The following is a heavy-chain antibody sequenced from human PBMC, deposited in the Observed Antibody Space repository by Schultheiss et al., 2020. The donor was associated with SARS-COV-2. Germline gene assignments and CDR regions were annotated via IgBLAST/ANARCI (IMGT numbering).Heavy chain of an antibody. D-gene: IGHD2-2*02. CDR1: GFTFSSYS. CDR3: AKDGYCSSTSCYTGAFDI. Sequence: GGSLRLSCAASGFTFSSYSMNWVRQAPGKGLEWVSSISSSSSYIYYADSVKGRFTISRDNAKNSLYLQMNSLRAEDTAVYYCAKDGYCSSTSCYTGAFDIWGQGTMVTVSS. CDR2: ISSSSSYI. V-gene: IGHV3-21*04. J-gene: IGHJ3*02.